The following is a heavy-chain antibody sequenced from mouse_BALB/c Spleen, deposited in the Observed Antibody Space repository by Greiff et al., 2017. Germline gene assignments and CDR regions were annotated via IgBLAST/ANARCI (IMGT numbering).Heavy chain of an antibody. CDR3: ARAYYYGSIFAY. D-gene: IGHD1-2*01. J-gene: IGHJ3*01. CDR2: ISSGGGST. CDR1: GFAFSSYD. V-gene: IGHV5-12-1*01. Sequence: EVKLVESGGGLVKPGGSLKLSCAASGFAFSSYDMSWVRQTPEKRLEWVAYISSGGGSTYYPDTVKGRFTISRDNAKNTLYLQMSSLKSEDTAMYYCARAYYYGSIFAYWGQGTLVTVSA.